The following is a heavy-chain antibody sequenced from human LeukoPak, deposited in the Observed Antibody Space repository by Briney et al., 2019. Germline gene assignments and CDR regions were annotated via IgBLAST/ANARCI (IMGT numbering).Heavy chain of an antibody. CDR1: GGSIRRYY. V-gene: IGHV4-4*08. Sequence: SETLSLTCTVSGGSIRRYYWSWIRQPPGKGLEWIGRISSSGSTNYNPSLKSRVTISVDTSKNQFSLKLSSVTAADTAVYYCARDDVVVGGGFDYWGQGTLVTVSS. CDR2: ISSSGST. CDR3: ARDDVVVGGGFDY. D-gene: IGHD2-21*01. J-gene: IGHJ4*02.